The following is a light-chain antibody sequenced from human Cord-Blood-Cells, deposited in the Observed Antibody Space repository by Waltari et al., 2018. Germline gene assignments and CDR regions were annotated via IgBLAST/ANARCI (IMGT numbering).Light chain of an antibody. V-gene: IGLV2-23*01. CDR2: EGS. Sequence: QSALTQPASVSGSLGQSITISCTGTSSDVGSYNLVSWYQQHPGKAPNLMICEGSKRPSGVSNRFSGSKSGNTASLTISGLQAEDEADYYCCSYAGSSTWVFGGGTKLTVL. J-gene: IGLJ3*02. CDR1: SSDVGSYNL. CDR3: CSYAGSSTWV.